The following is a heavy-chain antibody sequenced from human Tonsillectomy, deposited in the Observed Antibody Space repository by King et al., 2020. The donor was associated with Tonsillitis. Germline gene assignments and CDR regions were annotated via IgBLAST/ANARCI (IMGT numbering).Heavy chain of an antibody. Sequence: QLVQSGAEGKKPGQSLKISCQGSGYIFINFWIGWVRQMPGRGLEWMGIIYPDDSDTRYSPSFQGQVTISVDKSNSTAYLQWTSLKASDTAMYHCVRGRVNGINGVPVPGTYFDYWGQGTPVTVSS. CDR1: GYIFINFW. J-gene: IGHJ4*02. CDR3: VRGRVNGINGVPVPGTYFDY. CDR2: IYPDDSDT. D-gene: IGHD2-8*01. V-gene: IGHV5-51*03.